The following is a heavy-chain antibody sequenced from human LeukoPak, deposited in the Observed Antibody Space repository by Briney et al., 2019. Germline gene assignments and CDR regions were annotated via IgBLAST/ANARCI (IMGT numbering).Heavy chain of an antibody. Sequence: PSQTLSLTCTVSGGSISSGSYYWSWIRQPAGKGLEWIGRIYTSGSTNYNPSLKSRVTISVDTSKNQFSLKLSSVTAADTAVYYCARVGRYFDLVDYYMDVWGKGTTVTVSS. D-gene: IGHD3-9*01. CDR1: GGSISSGSYY. J-gene: IGHJ6*03. V-gene: IGHV4-61*02. CDR3: ARVGRYFDLVDYYMDV. CDR2: IYTSGST.